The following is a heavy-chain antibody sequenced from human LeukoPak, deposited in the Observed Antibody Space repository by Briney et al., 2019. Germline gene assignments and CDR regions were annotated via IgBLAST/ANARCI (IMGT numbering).Heavy chain of an antibody. J-gene: IGHJ4*02. D-gene: IGHD3-22*01. CDR1: GFTFSSYG. CDR2: IWYDGSNK. Sequence: GGSLRLSCAASGFTFSSYGMHWVRQAPGKGLEWVAVIWYDGSNKYYADSVKGRFTISRDNSKNTLYLQMNSLRAEDTAVYYCARRYAYDSSGYDYWGQGTLVTVSS. V-gene: IGHV3-33*01. CDR3: ARRYAYDSSGYDY.